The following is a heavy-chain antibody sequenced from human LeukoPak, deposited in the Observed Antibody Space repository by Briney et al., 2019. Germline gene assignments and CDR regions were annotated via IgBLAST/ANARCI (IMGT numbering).Heavy chain of an antibody. D-gene: IGHD6-19*01. CDR1: GYTFTSYA. CDR2: INAGNGST. V-gene: IGHV1-3*01. Sequence: ASVKVSCKASGYTFTSYAMHWVRQAPGQRLEWMGWINAGNGSTKYSQKFQGRVTITRDTSASTAYMELSSLRSEDTAVYYCARGLFLDYWGQGTLVTVSS. J-gene: IGHJ4*02. CDR3: ARGLFLDY.